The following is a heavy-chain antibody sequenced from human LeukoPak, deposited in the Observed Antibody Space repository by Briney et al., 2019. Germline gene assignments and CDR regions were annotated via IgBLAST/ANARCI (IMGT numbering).Heavy chain of an antibody. J-gene: IGHJ4*02. CDR3: AREVHPEGYNYDLVLDY. V-gene: IGHV3-7*01. CDR1: GFTFSSYA. D-gene: IGHD3-16*01. Sequence: GGSLRLSCAASGFTFSSYAMSWVRQAPGKGLEWVANIKQDGSEKYYVDSVKGRFTISRDNAKNSLYLQMNSLRAEDTAVYYCAREVHPEGYNYDLVLDYWGQGTLVTVSS. CDR2: IKQDGSEK.